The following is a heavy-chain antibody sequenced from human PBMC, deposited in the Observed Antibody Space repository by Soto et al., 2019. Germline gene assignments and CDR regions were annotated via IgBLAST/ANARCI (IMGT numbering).Heavy chain of an antibody. J-gene: IGHJ6*02. CDR2: IIPIFGTA. D-gene: IGHD3-3*01. CDR1: GGTFSSYA. Sequence: SVKVSCKASGGTFSSYAISWVRQAPGQGLEWMGGIIPIFGTANYAQKFQGRVTITADESTSTAYMELSSLRSEDTAVYYCARDRREGDFWSGYSYYYYYGMDVWGQGTTVTVS. CDR3: ARDRREGDFWSGYSYYYYYGMDV. V-gene: IGHV1-69*13.